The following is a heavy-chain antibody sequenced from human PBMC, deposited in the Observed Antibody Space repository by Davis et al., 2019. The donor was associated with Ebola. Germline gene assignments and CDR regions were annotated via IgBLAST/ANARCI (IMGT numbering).Heavy chain of an antibody. CDR2: IYYSGSA. Sequence: GSLRLSCAVYGGSFSGYYWSWIRQPPGKGLEWIGYIYYSGSANYNPSLKSRVTISVDTSKNQFSLKLSSVTAADTAMYYCARRGTSSWYAGWFDPWGQGTLVTVSS. V-gene: IGHV4-59*08. J-gene: IGHJ5*02. CDR3: ARRGTSSWYAGWFDP. D-gene: IGHD6-13*01. CDR1: GGSFSGYY.